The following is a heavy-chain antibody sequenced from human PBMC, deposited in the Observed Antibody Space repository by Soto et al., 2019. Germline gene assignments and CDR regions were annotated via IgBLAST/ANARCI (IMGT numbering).Heavy chain of an antibody. CDR2: IYPGDSDT. CDR1: GYSFTSYW. CDR3: ARLAYSSSWYLPLRNRTRQRTGYYFDY. V-gene: IGHV5-51*01. Sequence: PGESLKISCKGSGYSFTSYWIGWVRQMPGKGLEWMGIIYPGDSDTRYSPSFQGQVTISADKSISTAYLQWSSLKASDTAMYYCARLAYSSSWYLPLRNRTRQRTGYYFDYWGQGTLVTVSS. J-gene: IGHJ4*02. D-gene: IGHD6-13*01.